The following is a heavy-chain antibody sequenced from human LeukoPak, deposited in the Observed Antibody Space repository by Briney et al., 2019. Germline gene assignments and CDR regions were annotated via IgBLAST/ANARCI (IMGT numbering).Heavy chain of an antibody. CDR3: ARDSLVVVVAGPLDYYYYGMDV. CDR1: GFTFSSYE. Sequence: GGSLRLSCAASGFTFSSYEMNWVRQAPGKGLEWVSYISSSGSTIYYADSVKGRFTISRDNAKNSLYLQMNGLRAEDTAVYYCARDSLVVVVAGPLDYYYYGMDVWGQGTTVTVSS. V-gene: IGHV3-48*03. CDR2: ISSSGSTI. D-gene: IGHD2-15*01. J-gene: IGHJ6*02.